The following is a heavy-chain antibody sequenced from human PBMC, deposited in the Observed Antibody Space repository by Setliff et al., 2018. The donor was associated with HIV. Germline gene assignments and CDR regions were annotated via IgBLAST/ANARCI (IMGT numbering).Heavy chain of an antibody. CDR3: ARGPPFAY. J-gene: IGHJ4*02. CDR1: GGSVSSVNYY. Sequence: SETLSLTCSVSGGSVSSVNYYWSWIRQPPGKGLEWIGYIHYTGSTTYNPSLKSRVTISVDTSKNQFSLELSSVTAADTAVYYCARGPPFAYWGQGLLVTVSS. CDR2: IHYTGST. V-gene: IGHV4-61*01.